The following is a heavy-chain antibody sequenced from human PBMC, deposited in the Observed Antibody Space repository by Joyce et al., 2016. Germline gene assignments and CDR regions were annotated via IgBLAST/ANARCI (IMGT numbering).Heavy chain of an antibody. Sequence: QVQLQQSGPGLLKPSQTLSLTCVISGDSVSSHDAAWNWIRQSPSKGLERMGRTYYRSEWYIDYAMSVKSRITIDPDTSRNQFSLQLKSVTPEDTAVYYCAREGQQWLKGMDVWGQGTSVTVSS. CDR1: GDSVSSHDAA. J-gene: IGHJ6*02. D-gene: IGHD3-22*01. CDR3: AREGQQWLKGMDV. CDR2: TYYRSEWYI. V-gene: IGHV6-1*01.